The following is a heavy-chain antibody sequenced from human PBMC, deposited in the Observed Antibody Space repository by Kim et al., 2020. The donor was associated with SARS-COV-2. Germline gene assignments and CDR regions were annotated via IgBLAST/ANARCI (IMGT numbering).Heavy chain of an antibody. J-gene: IGHJ4*02. V-gene: IGHV4-59*08. D-gene: IGHD3-3*01. CDR1: GGSISLYY. Sequence: SETLSLTCTVSGGSISLYYWSWIRQAPGKGLQWIGYIHYSGSTNYNPSLKSRVTISVDTSKNQFSLKLSSVTAADTAMYYCARLGLWGSGYYMADYWGQGTLVTVSS. CDR2: IHYSGST. CDR3: ARLGLWGSGYYMADY.